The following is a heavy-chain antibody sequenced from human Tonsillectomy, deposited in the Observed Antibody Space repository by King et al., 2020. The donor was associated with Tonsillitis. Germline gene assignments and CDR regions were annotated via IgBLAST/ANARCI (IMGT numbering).Heavy chain of an antibody. CDR3: ARGLPYDKSGYYDV. CDR2: ISSFSHTI. D-gene: IGHD3-22*01. J-gene: IGHJ4*03. V-gene: IGHV3-48*04. Sequence: QLVQSGGGLVQPGGSLRLSCAASGFTFNDSSMNWVRQAPGKGLEWVSYISSFSHTIHYADSPQGRFTISRDNAKNSLFLPMNSLRAEDTAVYYCARGLPYDKSGYYDVWGQGTLVTVSS. CDR1: GFTFNDSS.